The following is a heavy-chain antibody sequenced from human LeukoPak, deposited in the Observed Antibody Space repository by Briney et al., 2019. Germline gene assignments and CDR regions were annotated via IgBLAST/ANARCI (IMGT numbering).Heavy chain of an antibody. D-gene: IGHD3-22*01. J-gene: IGHJ4*02. CDR2: INPNSGGT. CDR3: ARSQQTYYYDSSGYYLY. Sequence: ASVKVSCKASGYTFTGYYMHWVRQAPGQGLEWMGRINPNSGGTNYAQKFQGRVTMTRDTSISTAYMELSRLRSDDTAVYYCARSQQTYYYDSSGYYLYWGQGTLVTVPS. CDR1: GYTFTGYY. V-gene: IGHV1-2*06.